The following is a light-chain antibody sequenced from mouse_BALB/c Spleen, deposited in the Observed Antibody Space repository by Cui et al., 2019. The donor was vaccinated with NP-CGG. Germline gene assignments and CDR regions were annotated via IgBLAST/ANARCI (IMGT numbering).Light chain of an antibody. J-gene: IGKJ2*01. V-gene: IGKV8-27*01. CDR1: QNILYTSNQKNY. Sequence: IMMTQSPSSLAVSAGEKVTMSCKSSQNILYTSNQKNYFAWYQQKPGQSPKLVIYWASTRESGVPDRFIGSGSGTDFTLTISSVQTEDLAVYYCHQYLSSRTFGGGTKLEIK. CDR3: HQYLSSRT. CDR2: WAS.